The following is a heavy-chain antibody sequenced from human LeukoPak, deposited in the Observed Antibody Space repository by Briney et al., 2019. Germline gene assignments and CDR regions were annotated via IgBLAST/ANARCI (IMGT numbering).Heavy chain of an antibody. V-gene: IGHV3-7*04. CDR3: ARYGYYNGLDV. Sequence: PGGSLRLSCAASGFTFSRFWMSWVRQAPGKGLEWVAKIKHDGSEKYYVDSVKGRFTISRDNAKNSLYLQMNSLRAEDTTVYYCARYGYYNGLDVWGQGTTVTVSS. CDR2: IKHDGSEK. D-gene: IGHD4-17*01. CDR1: GFTFSRFW. J-gene: IGHJ6*02.